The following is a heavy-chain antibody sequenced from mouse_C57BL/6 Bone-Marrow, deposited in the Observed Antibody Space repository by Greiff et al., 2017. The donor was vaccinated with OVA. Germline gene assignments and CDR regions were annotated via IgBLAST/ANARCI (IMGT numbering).Heavy chain of an antibody. CDR1: GFTFSSYA. Sequence: EVKLQESGEGLVKPGGSLKLSCAASGFTFSSYAMSWVRQTPEKRLEWVAYISSGGDYIYYADTVKGRFTISRDNARNTLYLQMSSLKSEDTAMYYCTREDYYGSSYVDYWGQGTTLTVSS. CDR3: TREDYYGSSYVDY. J-gene: IGHJ2*01. CDR2: ISSGGDYI. V-gene: IGHV5-9-1*02. D-gene: IGHD1-1*01.